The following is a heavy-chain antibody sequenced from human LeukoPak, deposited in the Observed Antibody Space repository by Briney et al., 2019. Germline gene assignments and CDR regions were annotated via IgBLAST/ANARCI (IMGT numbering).Heavy chain of an antibody. D-gene: IGHD6-13*01. CDR3: ARPPQIAAAMPFMDV. J-gene: IGHJ6*03. Sequence: SETLSLTCAVYGGSFSGYYWSWIRQPPGKGLEWIGEINHSGSTNYNPSLKSRVTISVDTSKNQFSLKLSSVTAADTAVYYCARPPQIAAAMPFMDVWGKGTTVTVSS. V-gene: IGHV4-34*01. CDR1: GGSFSGYY. CDR2: INHSGST.